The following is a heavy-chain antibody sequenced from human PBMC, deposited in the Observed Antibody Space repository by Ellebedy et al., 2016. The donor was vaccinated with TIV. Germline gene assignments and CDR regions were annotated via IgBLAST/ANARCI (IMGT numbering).Heavy chain of an antibody. J-gene: IGHJ4*02. Sequence: GESLKISCAASGFTFNTYAMNWVRQAPGQGLEWVSGVSGSGSRTFYADSVKGRFTVSRDNSKNTLYLQMNSLRDDDTAVYYCARGGGEASGSQGYWGQGTLVTVSS. V-gene: IGHV3-23*01. CDR3: ARGGGEASGSQGY. CDR1: GFTFNTYA. D-gene: IGHD3-10*01. CDR2: VSGSGSRT.